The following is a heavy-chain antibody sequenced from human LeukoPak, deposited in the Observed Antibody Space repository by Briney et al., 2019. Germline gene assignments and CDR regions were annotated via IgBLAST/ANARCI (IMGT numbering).Heavy chain of an antibody. CDR3: ARGSDGYWSFDY. CDR2: IYTSGST. CDR1: GGSISSYY. Sequence: SETLSLTCTVSGGSISSYYWSWIRRPAGKGLEWIGRIYTSGSTNYNPSLKSRVTMSVDTCKNQFSLKLSAVTAAATPLYYCARGSDGYWSFDYWGQGTLVTVSS. V-gene: IGHV4-4*07. J-gene: IGHJ4*02. D-gene: IGHD5-24*01.